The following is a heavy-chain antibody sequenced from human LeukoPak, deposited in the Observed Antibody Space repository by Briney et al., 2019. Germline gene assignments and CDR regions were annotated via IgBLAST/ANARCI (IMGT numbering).Heavy chain of an antibody. CDR2: ISSSSSTI. CDR1: GFTFSGYS. V-gene: IGHV3-48*01. Sequence: GGSLRLSCAASGFTFSGYSMNWVRQAPGKGLEWLSYISSSSSTIYYADSVKGRITISRDNAKSSLYLQMNSLRAEDTALYYCARVRGSYASDYWGQGTLVTVSS. D-gene: IGHD3-16*01. CDR3: ARVRGSYASDY. J-gene: IGHJ4*02.